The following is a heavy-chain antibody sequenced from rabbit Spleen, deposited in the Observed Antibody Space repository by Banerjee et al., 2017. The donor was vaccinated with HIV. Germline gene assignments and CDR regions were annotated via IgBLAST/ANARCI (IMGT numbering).Heavy chain of an antibody. Sequence: QSLEESGGDLVKPGASLTLTCTASGFSFTSSYYICWVRQAPGKGLEWIACIYAGSSGSPNYASWAKGRFTISKTSSTTATLQMISLTAADTATYFCTIATMTMVITGLWGPGTLVTVS. CDR1: GFSFTSSYY. D-gene: IGHD2-1*01. CDR3: TIATMTMVITGL. V-gene: IGHV1S40*01. CDR2: IYAGSSGSP. J-gene: IGHJ4*01.